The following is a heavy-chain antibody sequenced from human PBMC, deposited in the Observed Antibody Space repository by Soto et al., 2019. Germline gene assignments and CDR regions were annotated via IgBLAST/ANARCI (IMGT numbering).Heavy chain of an antibody. CDR3: ARRTVMTGLNDY. Sequence: QVQLQESGPGLVKPSETLSLTCTVSGGSVSSGNYYWNWIRQPPGKGLEWIGYIYYNGNTNYNPSLKSRVTISIDTSKNQLSLKVRSVTAADTAVYYCARRTVMTGLNDYCGQGTLVTVSS. D-gene: IGHD4-17*01. J-gene: IGHJ4*02. CDR2: IYYNGNT. CDR1: GGSVSSGNYY. V-gene: IGHV4-61*01.